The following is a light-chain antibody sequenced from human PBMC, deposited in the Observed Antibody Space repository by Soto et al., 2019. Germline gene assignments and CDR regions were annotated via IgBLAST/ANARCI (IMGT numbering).Light chain of an antibody. CDR1: SSNIGGNI. V-gene: IGLV1-44*01. Sequence: QSVLTQPPSASGTPGQRVTISCSGSSSNIGGNIVNWYQQLPGKAPKLLILGNDQRPSWVPDRFSGSKSGTSASLAISGLRSEDEANYYCAAWDDSLNGVVFGGGTKLTVL. CDR3: AAWDDSLNGVV. J-gene: IGLJ2*01. CDR2: GND.